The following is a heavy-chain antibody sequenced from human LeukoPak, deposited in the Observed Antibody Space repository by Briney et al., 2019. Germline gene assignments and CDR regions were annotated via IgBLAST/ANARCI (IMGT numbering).Heavy chain of an antibody. CDR2: IYYSGST. D-gene: IGHD3-22*01. V-gene: IGHV4-39*01. Sequence: SETLSLTCSLSGDSISRSDSYWDWIRQAPGKGLEWIGTIYYSGSTYYSPTLKSRVTMSVDRSNNQFSLNLRSVTAADTAVYYCARRRYYDGSGYLEWGQGTLLSVSS. CDR3: ARRRYYDGSGYLE. CDR1: GDSISRSDSY. J-gene: IGHJ1*01.